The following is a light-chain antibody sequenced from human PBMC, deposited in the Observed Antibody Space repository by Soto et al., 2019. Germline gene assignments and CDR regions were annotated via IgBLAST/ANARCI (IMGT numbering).Light chain of an antibody. CDR1: QRVDSY. CDR2: AAS. J-gene: IGKJ1*01. CDR3: QQTYTSVAT. Sequence: DIQVTQSPSSLSASVGDSVTLSCQTSQRVDSYIHWYQHQSGKPPKLLIYAASTLQDGVPSRFSGGGSGTALSLIITGLQPGDSATYYCQQTYTSVATFGQGTKVDIK. V-gene: IGKV1-39*01.